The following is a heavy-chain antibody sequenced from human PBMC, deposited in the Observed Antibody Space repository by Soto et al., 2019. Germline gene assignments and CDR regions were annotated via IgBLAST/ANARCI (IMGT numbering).Heavy chain of an antibody. CDR1: GDSISSYY. J-gene: IGHJ3*02. V-gene: IGHV4-59*01. Sequence: KHSETLSLTCTVSGDSISSYYWSWIRQPPGKGLEWIGYIYYSGSTNYNPSLKSRVTISVDTSKNQFSLKLSSVTAADTAVYYCARVERGGYGRAFDIWGQGTMVTVSS. CDR3: ARVERGGYGRAFDI. D-gene: IGHD5-12*01. CDR2: IYYSGST.